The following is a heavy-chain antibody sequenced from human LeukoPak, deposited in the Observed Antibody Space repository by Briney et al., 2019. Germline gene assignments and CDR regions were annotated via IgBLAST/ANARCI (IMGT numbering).Heavy chain of an antibody. Sequence: SETLSLTCKVSGGSISSSGYYWGWIRQPPGKGLEWIGSIYYSGSTYYNPSLKSRVTISVDTSKNQFSLKLSSVTAADTAVYYCATPRTGTDPWFDPWGQGTLVTVSS. J-gene: IGHJ5*02. D-gene: IGHD1/OR15-1a*01. CDR3: ATPRTGTDPWFDP. CDR2: IYYSGST. V-gene: IGHV4-39*01. CDR1: GGSISSSGYY.